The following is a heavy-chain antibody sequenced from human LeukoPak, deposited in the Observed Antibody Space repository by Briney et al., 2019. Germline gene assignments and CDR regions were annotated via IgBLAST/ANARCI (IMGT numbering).Heavy chain of an antibody. J-gene: IGHJ4*02. Sequence: SETLSLTCSVSGGSISSSNYYWSWIRQPAGKGLEWIGSIYHSGSTYYNPSLKSRVTISVDTSKNQFSLKLSSVTAADTAVYYCARDEGYVHDYWGQGTLVTVSS. CDR1: GGSISSSNYY. CDR3: ARDEGYVHDY. V-gene: IGHV4-39*07. D-gene: IGHD5-18*01. CDR2: IYHSGST.